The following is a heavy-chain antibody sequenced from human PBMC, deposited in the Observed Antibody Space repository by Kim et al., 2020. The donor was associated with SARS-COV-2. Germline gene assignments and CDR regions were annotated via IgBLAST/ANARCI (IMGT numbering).Heavy chain of an antibody. CDR3: SRRGDCSSTSCYPNWFDP. CDR2: IYPGDSDT. V-gene: IGHV5-51*01. D-gene: IGHD2-2*01. Sequence: GESLKISCKGSGYSFTSYWIGWVRQMPGKGLEWMGIIYPGDSDTRYSPSFQGQVTISADKSISTAYLQWSSLKASDTAMYYCSRRGDCSSTSCYPNWFDPWGQGNLVTVSS. CDR1: GYSFTSYW. J-gene: IGHJ5*02.